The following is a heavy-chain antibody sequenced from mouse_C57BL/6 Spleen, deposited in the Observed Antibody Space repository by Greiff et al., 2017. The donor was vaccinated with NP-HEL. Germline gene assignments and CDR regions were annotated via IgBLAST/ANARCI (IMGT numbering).Heavy chain of an antibody. J-gene: IGHJ1*03. CDR2: IDPSDSET. CDR1: GYTFTSYW. V-gene: IGHV1-52*01. Sequence: VQLQQSGAELVRPGSSVELSCKASGYTFTSYWMHWVKQRPIQGLEWIGNIDPSDSETHYNQKFKDKATLTVDKSSSTAYMQLSSLTSEDSAVYYCAREGYGNSGYFDVWGTGTTVTVSS. D-gene: IGHD2-10*02. CDR3: AREGYGNSGYFDV.